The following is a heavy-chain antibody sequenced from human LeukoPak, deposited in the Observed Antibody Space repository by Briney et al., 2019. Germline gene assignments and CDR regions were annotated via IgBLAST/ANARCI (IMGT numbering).Heavy chain of an antibody. CDR3: AKESVDARGYMDV. D-gene: IGHD2-2*01. Sequence: GGSLRLSCAASGFTFSSYAMTWVRQAPGKGLEWVSSISGSGDNTCYVDSLKGRFTISRDNSENTLYLQMNSLRAEDTAIYYCAKESVDARGYMDVWGKGTTVTVS. CDR1: GFTFSSYA. CDR2: ISGSGDNT. V-gene: IGHV3-23*01. J-gene: IGHJ6*03.